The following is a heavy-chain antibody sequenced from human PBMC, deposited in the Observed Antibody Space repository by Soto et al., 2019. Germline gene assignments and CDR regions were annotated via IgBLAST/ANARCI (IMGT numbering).Heavy chain of an antibody. J-gene: IGHJ4*02. CDR2: IYCSGST. D-gene: IGHD3-10*01. CDR3: ARGTFYYGSGSYSRFDY. Sequence: PSETLSLTCSVSGGSIDSGGYYWNWIRQHPGKGLEWIGNIYCSGSTYYNPSLKSRVTISVDTSKNQFYLKLSSVTAADTAVFYCARGTFYYGSGSYSRFDYWGQGALVTVSS. V-gene: IGHV4-31*03. CDR1: GGSIDSGGYY.